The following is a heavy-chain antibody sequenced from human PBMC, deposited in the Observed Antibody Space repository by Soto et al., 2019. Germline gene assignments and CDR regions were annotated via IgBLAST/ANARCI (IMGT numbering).Heavy chain of an antibody. CDR1: GFSLSTSGMC. D-gene: IGHD6-19*01. J-gene: IGHJ5*02. CDR3: ARSPVAGTAVWFDP. V-gene: IGHV2-70*01. Sequence: SGPTLVNPTQTLTLTCTFSGFSLSTSGMCVSWIRQPPGKALEWFALIDWDDDKYYSTSLKTRLTISKDTSKNQVVLTMTNMDPVDTATYYCARSPVAGTAVWFDPWGQGTLVTVSS. CDR2: IDWDDDK.